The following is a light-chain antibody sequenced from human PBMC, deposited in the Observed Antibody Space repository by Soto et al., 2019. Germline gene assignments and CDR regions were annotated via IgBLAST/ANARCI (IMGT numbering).Light chain of an antibody. Sequence: EIVLTQSPGTLSLSPGDRATLSCRASQSVSSNFLAWYQQKPGQAPRLLIYAASSRASGIPDRFSGSGSGTEFTLTVDRLEPKDFAVYYCQLYGSSSITFGQGTRLEI. V-gene: IGKV3-20*01. CDR1: QSVSSNF. J-gene: IGKJ5*01. CDR2: AAS. CDR3: QLYGSSSIT.